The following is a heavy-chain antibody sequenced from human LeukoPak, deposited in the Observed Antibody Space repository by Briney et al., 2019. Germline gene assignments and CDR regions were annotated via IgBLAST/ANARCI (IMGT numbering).Heavy chain of an antibody. Sequence: SETLSLTCTVSGGSISSYYWSWIRQPAGKGLEWIGRIYTSGSTNYNPSLKSRVTMSVDTSKNQFSLKLSSVTAADTAVYYCARGYPLLWFGGAFDIWGQGTMVTVSS. CDR1: GGSISSYY. CDR3: ARGYPLLWFGGAFDI. J-gene: IGHJ3*02. D-gene: IGHD3-10*01. CDR2: IYTSGST. V-gene: IGHV4-4*07.